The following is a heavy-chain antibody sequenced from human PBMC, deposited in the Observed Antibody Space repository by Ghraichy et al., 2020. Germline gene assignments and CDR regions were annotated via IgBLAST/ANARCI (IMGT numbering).Heavy chain of an antibody. Sequence: LSLTCAVSGFTFRDYAMAWVHQAPGKGLEWVSAISNNGDNTFYADAVKGRFTISRDYPTNTLFLQMSSLGVEDTAIYYWTREFDSMTSYYSDLGYWGQGTVVTVSS. CDR2: ISNNGDNT. J-gene: IGHJ4*02. V-gene: IGHV3-23*01. CDR1: GFTFRDYA. CDR3: TREFDSMTSYYSDLGY. D-gene: IGHD2-2*02.